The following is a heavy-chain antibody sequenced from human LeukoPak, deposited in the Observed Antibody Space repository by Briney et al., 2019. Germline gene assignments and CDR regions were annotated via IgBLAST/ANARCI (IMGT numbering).Heavy chain of an antibody. CDR3: ARGGATYYDILAGFFDY. CDR2: IYYSGST. V-gene: IGHV4-59*01. CDR1: GGSIRSYY. D-gene: IGHD3-9*01. Sequence: SETLSLTCTVSGGSIRSYYWSWIRQPPGKGLEWIGYIYYSGSTNYNPSLKSRVTISVDTSKNQISLKLTSVTAADTAVYYCARGGATYYDILAGFFDYWGQGTLVSVSS. J-gene: IGHJ4*02.